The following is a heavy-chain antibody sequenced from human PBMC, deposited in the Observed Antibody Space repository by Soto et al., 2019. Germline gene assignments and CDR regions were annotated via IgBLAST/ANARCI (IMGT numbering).Heavy chain of an antibody. CDR3: ARGYDFWSGYYYPYGMDV. V-gene: IGHV3-30*19. D-gene: IGHD3-3*01. Sequence: GGSLRLSCAASGFTFSDNGMHWVRQAPGKGLEWVAVISYDGSHKSYADSVKGRFTISRDNSKNTLYLQMNSLRAEDTAVYYCARGYDFWSGYYYPYGMDVWGQGTTVTVSS. CDR2: ISYDGSHK. J-gene: IGHJ6*02. CDR1: GFTFSDNG.